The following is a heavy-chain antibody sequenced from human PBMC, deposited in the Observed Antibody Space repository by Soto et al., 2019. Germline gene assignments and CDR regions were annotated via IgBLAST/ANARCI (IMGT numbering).Heavy chain of an antibody. CDR3: TRDRGWQTFDY. D-gene: IGHD3-10*01. Sequence: EVHLAESGGGLVQPGGSLRLSCVASGFTFANYWMTWVRQAPGREPERVANINNDGSETYYVDSVKGRFIISRDNTKNSLYLQMNSPRAEDTAVFYCTRDRGWQTFDYWGQGTLVTVSS. CDR2: INNDGSET. CDR1: GFTFANYW. V-gene: IGHV3-7*03. J-gene: IGHJ4*02.